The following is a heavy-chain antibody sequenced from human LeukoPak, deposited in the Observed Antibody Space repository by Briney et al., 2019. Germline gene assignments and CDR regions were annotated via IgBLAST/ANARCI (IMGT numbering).Heavy chain of an antibody. V-gene: IGHV3-7*01. CDR1: GFTFSNYW. J-gene: IGHJ4*02. Sequence: GGSLRLSCAASGFTFSNYWMTWVRQAPGKGLEWVAHINRDGSEEHYMDSVKARFTISRDNAKNSLSLQMNSLRAEDTAVYYCVRDGGVSGYDLLDYWGQGTLVTVSS. CDR2: INRDGSEE. CDR3: VRDGGVSGYDLLDY. D-gene: IGHD5-12*01.